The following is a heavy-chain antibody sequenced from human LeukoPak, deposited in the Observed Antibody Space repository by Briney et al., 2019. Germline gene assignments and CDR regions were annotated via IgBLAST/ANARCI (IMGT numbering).Heavy chain of an antibody. Sequence: PGGSLRLSCAASGFTFSGSAMHWVRQASGKGLEWVGRIRSKANSYATAYAASVKGRFTISRDDSKNTAYLQMNSLKTEDTAVYYCTRLAYCGGDCHSGAFDIWGQGTMVTVSS. CDR2: IRSKANSYAT. D-gene: IGHD2-21*02. J-gene: IGHJ3*02. CDR3: TRLAYCGGDCHSGAFDI. CDR1: GFTFSGSA. V-gene: IGHV3-73*01.